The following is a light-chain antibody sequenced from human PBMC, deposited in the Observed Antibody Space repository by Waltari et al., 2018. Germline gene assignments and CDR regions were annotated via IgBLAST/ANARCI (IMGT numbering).Light chain of an antibody. CDR3: CSYAGTNNFYV. CDR2: EVI. J-gene: IGLJ1*01. CDR1: SSDIGDYDY. V-gene: IGLV2-8*01. Sequence: QSALTQPPSASGSPGESVTISCTGTSSDIGDYDYVSWYQQHPGKAPKLMIYEVIKRPSGVPCRFSGSKSGNTASLTVSGLQAEDEADYYCCSYAGTNNFYVFGTGTKVTVL.